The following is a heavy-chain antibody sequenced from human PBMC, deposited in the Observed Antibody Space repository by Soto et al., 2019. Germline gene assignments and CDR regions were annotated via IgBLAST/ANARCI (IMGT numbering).Heavy chain of an antibody. D-gene: IGHD6-19*01. V-gene: IGHV3-11*01. CDR3: ASLTVRNIIAVAGPFDY. CDR1: GFTFSDYY. J-gene: IGHJ4*02. CDR2: ISSSGSAI. Sequence: GGSLRLSCAASGFTFSDYYMSWIRQAPGKGLEWVSYISSSGSAIYYADSVKGRFTISRDNAKNSLYLQMNSLRAEDTAVYYCASLTVRNIIAVAGPFDYWGQGTLVTVSS.